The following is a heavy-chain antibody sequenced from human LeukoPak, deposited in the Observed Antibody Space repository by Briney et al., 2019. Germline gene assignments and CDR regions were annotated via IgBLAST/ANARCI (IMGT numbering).Heavy chain of an antibody. Sequence: PSETLSLTCTVSGGSISSGGYYWSWIRQHPGKGLEWIGYIYYSGGTYYNPSLKSRVTISVDTSKNQFSLELSSVTAADTAVYYCAREGGKDFDYWGQGTLITVSS. D-gene: IGHD3-16*01. J-gene: IGHJ4*02. CDR2: IYYSGGT. CDR3: AREGGKDFDY. CDR1: GGSISSGGYY. V-gene: IGHV4-31*03.